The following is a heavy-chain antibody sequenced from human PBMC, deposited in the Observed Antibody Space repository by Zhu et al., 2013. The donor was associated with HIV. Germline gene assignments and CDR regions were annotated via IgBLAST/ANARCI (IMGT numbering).Heavy chain of an antibody. CDR3: TRALGQPANFRFDP. CDR2: MNPNSGNT. CDR1: GYTFTSHD. Sequence: QVQLVQSGAEVKRPGASVKVSCRPSGYTFTSHDINWVRQATGQGLEWLGWMNPNSGNTGYAQSFQGRLSFTRDTSISTAYMELSNLKADDTAVYYCTRALGQPANFRFDPWGQGTLVTVVS. D-gene: IGHD2-15*01. V-gene: IGHV1-8*03. J-gene: IGHJ5*02.